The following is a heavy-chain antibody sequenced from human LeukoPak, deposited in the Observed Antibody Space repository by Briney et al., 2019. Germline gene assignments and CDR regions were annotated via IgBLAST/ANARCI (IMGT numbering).Heavy chain of an antibody. CDR3: ARGVFPLDY. V-gene: IGHV4-61*02. CDR1: GGSISSGSYY. D-gene: IGHD5/OR15-5a*01. J-gene: IGHJ4*02. CDR2: MYTSGST. Sequence: SQTLSLTCTVSGGSISSGSYYWSWIRQPAGKGLEWIGRMYTSGSTNYNPSLKSRVTISVDTSKNQFSLQLNSVTPEDTAVYYCARGVFPLDYWGQGTLVTVSS.